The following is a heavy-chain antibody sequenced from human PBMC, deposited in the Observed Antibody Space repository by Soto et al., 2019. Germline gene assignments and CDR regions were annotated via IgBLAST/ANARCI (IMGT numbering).Heavy chain of an antibody. CDR2: INHSGST. V-gene: IGHV4-34*01. CDR1: GGSFSGYY. CDR3: ARHPNLGYCSGGSCYQLYYFDY. D-gene: IGHD2-15*01. J-gene: IGHJ4*02. Sequence: SETLSLTCAVYGGSFSGYYWSWIRQPPGKGLEWIGEINHSGSTNYNPSLKSRVTISVDTSKNQFSLKLSSVTAADTAVYYCARHPNLGYCSGGSCYQLYYFDYWGQGTLVTVSS.